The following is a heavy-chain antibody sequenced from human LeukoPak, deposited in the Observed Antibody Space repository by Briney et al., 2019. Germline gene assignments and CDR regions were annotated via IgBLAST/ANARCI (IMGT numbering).Heavy chain of an antibody. V-gene: IGHV4-59*01. J-gene: IGHJ4*02. Sequence: SETLSLTCTVSGGSISSYYWGWIRQPPGKGLEWIGYIYYSGSTDYNPSLKSRVTISVETSKNQFSLKLSSVTAADTAVYYCARVTGYMIEDYFDYWGQGTLVTVSS. D-gene: IGHD3-22*01. CDR1: GGSISSYY. CDR2: IYYSGST. CDR3: ARVTGYMIEDYFDY.